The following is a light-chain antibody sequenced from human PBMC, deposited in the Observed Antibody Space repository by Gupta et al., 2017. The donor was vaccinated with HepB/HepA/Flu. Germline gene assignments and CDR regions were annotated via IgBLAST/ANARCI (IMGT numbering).Light chain of an antibody. CDR3: SSYTSGSTFYV. V-gene: IGLV2-14*01. J-gene: IGLJ1*01. CDR1: SSDVGRSDS. CDR2: DVT. Sequence: QSALTQPASVSGSPGQSLTLSCSGTSSDVGRSDSVSWYQQHPDKAPKLIIFDVTNRPSGVSSRFSGSKSGNTASLTISGLQAEDETDYYCSSYTSGSTFYVFGTGTKVTVL.